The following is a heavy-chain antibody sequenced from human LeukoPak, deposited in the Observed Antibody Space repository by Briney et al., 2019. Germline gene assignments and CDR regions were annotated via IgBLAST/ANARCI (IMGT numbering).Heavy chain of an antibody. D-gene: IGHD3-22*01. V-gene: IGHV4-61*02. J-gene: IGHJ5*02. CDR3: AREGKDSSGYYYESWFDP. CDR2: IYTSGST. CDR1: GGSISSGSYY. Sequence: SQTLSLTCTVSGGSISSGSYYWSWIRQPAGKGLEWIERIYTSGSTNYNPSLKSRVTISVDTSKNQFSLKLSSVTAADTAVYYCAREGKDSSGYYYESWFDPWGQGTLVTVSS.